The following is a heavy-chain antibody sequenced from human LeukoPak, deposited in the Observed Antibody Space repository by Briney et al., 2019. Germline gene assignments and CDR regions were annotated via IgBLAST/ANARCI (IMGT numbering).Heavy chain of an antibody. CDR1: GFTFSSYW. CDR3: ARDGTYYDFWRALGMDV. Sequence: GGSLRLSCAASGFTFSSYWMSWVRQAPGKGLEWVANIKQDGSEKYYVDSVKGRFTIPRDNAKNSLYLQMNSLRAEDTAVYYCARDGTYYDFWRALGMDVWGQGTTVTVSS. J-gene: IGHJ6*02. D-gene: IGHD3-3*01. CDR2: IKQDGSEK. V-gene: IGHV3-7*01.